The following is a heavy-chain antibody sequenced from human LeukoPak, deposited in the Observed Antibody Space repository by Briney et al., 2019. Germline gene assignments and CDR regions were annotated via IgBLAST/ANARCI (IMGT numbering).Heavy chain of an antibody. CDR1: GFTFSNNW. V-gene: IGHV3-74*01. J-gene: IGHJ4*02. CDR2: INPDGSGT. D-gene: IGHD3-22*01. CDR3: AIGCYYDSSGYYGFDY. Sequence: PGGSLRLSCAASGFTFSNNWMHWVRQAPGKGLVWVSRINPDGSGTIHADSVKSRFTVSRDNAKNTLYLQMNSLRAEDTAMYYCAIGCYYDSSGYYGFDYWGQGTLVTVSS.